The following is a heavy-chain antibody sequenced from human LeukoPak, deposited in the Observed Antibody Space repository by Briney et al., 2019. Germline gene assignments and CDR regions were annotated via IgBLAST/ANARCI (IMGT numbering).Heavy chain of an antibody. V-gene: IGHV4-34*01. CDR2: IYHSGST. CDR1: GGSFSGYY. J-gene: IGHJ4*02. D-gene: IGHD2-2*01. Sequence: SETLSLTCAVYGGSFSGYYWSWIRQPPGKGLEWIGYIYHSGSTYYNPSLKSRVTISVDRSKNQFSLKLSSVTAADTAVYYCARDRRYFSSTSCYRPTFDYWGQGTLVTVSS. CDR3: ARDRRYFSSTSCYRPTFDY.